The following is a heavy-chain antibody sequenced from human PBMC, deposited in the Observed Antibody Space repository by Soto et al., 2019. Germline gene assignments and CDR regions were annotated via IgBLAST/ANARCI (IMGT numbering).Heavy chain of an antibody. CDR2: IYHSGST. Sequence: SETLSLTYAVSGGSIGSSNWWSWVRQPPGKGLEWIGEIYHSGSTNYNPSLKSRVTISVDKSKNQFSLKLSSVTAADTAVYYCARGVFDSSGYYSDYWGQGTLVTVSS. V-gene: IGHV4-4*02. D-gene: IGHD3-22*01. CDR3: ARGVFDSSGYYSDY. J-gene: IGHJ4*02. CDR1: GGSIGSSNW.